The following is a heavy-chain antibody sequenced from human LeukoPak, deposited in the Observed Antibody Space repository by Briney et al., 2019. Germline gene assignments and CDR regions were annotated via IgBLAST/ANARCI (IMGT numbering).Heavy chain of an antibody. D-gene: IGHD3-3*01. CDR1: GYTFTSYY. J-gene: IGHJ5*02. CDR2: INPSGGST. Sequence: ASVKVSCKASGYTFTSYYMHWVRQAPGQGLEWMGIINPSGGSTSYAQKFQGRVTMTRDTSTSTVYMELSSLRSEDTAVYYCARGVTIFGVVIIGWFDPWGQGTLVTVSS. CDR3: ARGVTIFGVVIIGWFDP. V-gene: IGHV1-46*01.